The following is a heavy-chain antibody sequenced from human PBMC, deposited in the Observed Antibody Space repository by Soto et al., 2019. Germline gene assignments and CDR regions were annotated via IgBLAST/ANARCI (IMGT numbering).Heavy chain of an antibody. CDR2: IYYSGST. V-gene: IGHV4-59*01. CDR3: ASGGATVVTPYYFDY. CDR1: GGSISSYY. D-gene: IGHD4-17*01. Sequence: SETLSLTCTVSGGSISSYYWSWIRQPPGKGLEWIGYIYYSGSTNYNPSLKSRVTISVDTSKNQFSLKLSSVTAADTAVYYCASGGATVVTPYYFDYWGQGTLVTVSS. J-gene: IGHJ4*02.